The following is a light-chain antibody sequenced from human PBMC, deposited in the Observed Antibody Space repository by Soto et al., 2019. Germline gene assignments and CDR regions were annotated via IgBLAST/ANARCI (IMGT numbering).Light chain of an antibody. CDR1: QSLLHRNGYNY. J-gene: IGKJ1*01. Sequence: DIVMTQIPLSLPVTPGEPASISCRSSQSLLHRNGYNYLDWYLQKPGQSPQLLIYLASNRSSGVPDRFSGSGSGTDFTLKISGVEAEDVGVYYCMQALQTRTFGQGTKVDIK. V-gene: IGKV2-28*01. CDR3: MQALQTRT. CDR2: LAS.